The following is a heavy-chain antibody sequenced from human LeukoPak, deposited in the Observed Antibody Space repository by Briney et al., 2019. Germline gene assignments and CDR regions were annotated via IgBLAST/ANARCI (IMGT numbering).Heavy chain of an antibody. Sequence: SVKVSCKTSGGTFRSYGLNWVRQAPGQGLEWMGGFIPILGIPKYAQNLQGRVTITADGSTSTGYMELSSLRYEDTAVYYCARGLYCSSSTSCYDYGMDVWGQGTTVTVSS. D-gene: IGHD2-2*01. V-gene: IGHV1-69*10. J-gene: IGHJ6*02. CDR3: ARGLYCSSSTSCYDYGMDV. CDR2: FIPILGIP. CDR1: GGTFRSYG.